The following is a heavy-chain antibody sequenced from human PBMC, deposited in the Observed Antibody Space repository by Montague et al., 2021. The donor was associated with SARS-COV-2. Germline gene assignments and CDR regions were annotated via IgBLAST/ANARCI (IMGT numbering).Heavy chain of an antibody. D-gene: IGHD4/OR15-4a*01. CDR2: FSYSDST. Sequence: SETLSLTCSVSGASISTSTDHWAWIRQSPGNGLEWVGSFSYSDSTHYNPSLRSRVTISVDSSKNQFSLNLNSVTAADTAIYYCARHMVHVLVSVTGANWFDPWGQGTLVTVSS. CDR1: GASISTSTDH. J-gene: IGHJ5*02. V-gene: IGHV4-39*01. CDR3: ARHMVHVLVSVTGANWFDP.